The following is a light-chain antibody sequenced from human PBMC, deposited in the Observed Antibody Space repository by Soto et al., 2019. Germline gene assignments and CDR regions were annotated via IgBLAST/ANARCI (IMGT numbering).Light chain of an antibody. CDR1: QSLSSN. CDR3: QQYNNWPLT. V-gene: IGKV3-15*01. CDR2: GAS. Sequence: EIVMTQSPATLSVSPGVRATLSCRASQSLSSNLAWYQQKPGQAPRLLIYGASTRATDIPARFSGSGSGTEFTLTITSLQSEDFAVYYCQQYNNWPLTFGQGTKVEI. J-gene: IGKJ1*01.